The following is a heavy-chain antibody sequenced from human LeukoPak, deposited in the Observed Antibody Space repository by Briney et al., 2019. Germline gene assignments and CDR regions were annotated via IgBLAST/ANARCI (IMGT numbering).Heavy chain of an antibody. D-gene: IGHD2-2*01. CDR2: ISGSGGST. CDR3: AKEGKIVVVPAATIGSGQRGWVDY. Sequence: PGGSLRLSCAASGFTFSSYAMSWVRQAPGKGLEWVSAISGSGGSTYYADSVKGRFAISRDNSKNTLYLQLNSLRAEDTAVYYCAKEGKIVVVPAATIGSGQRGWVDYWGQGTLVTVSS. J-gene: IGHJ4*02. V-gene: IGHV3-23*01. CDR1: GFTFSSYA.